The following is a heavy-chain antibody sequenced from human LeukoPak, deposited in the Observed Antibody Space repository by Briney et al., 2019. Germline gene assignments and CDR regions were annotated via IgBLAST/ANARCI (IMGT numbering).Heavy chain of an antibody. Sequence: ASVKVSCKASGYTFTSYDINWVRQATGQGLEWMGWMNPNSGNTGYAQKFQGRATMTRNTSISTAYMELSSLRSEDTAVYYCARARGGYDGIDYWGQGTLVTVSS. J-gene: IGHJ4*02. V-gene: IGHV1-8*01. CDR1: GYTFTSYD. D-gene: IGHD5-12*01. CDR2: MNPNSGNT. CDR3: ARARGGYDGIDY.